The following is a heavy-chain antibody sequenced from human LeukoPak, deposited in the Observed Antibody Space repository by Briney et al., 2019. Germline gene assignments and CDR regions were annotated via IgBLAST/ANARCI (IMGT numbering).Heavy chain of an antibody. D-gene: IGHD6-6*01. J-gene: IGHJ4*02. CDR2: IYYSGST. CDR1: GGSISSYY. CDR3: ARSRSSSTFFDY. V-gene: IGHV4-59*01. Sequence: SETLSLTCTVSGGSISSYYWSWIRQPPGKGLEWIGYIYYSGSTNYNPSLKSRVTISADTSKNQFSLKLSSVTAADTAVYYCARSRSSSTFFDYWGQGTLVTVSS.